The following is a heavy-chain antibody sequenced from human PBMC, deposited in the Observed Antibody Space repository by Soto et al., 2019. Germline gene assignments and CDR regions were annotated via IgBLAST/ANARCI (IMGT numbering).Heavy chain of an antibody. Sequence: ASVKVSCKASGGTFSSYAISWVRQAPGQGLEWMGGIIPIFGTANYAQKFQGRVTITADESTSTAYMELSSLRSEDTAVYYCARDIMDYYDSSGYYYGYWGQGTLVTVSS. CDR3: ARDIMDYYDSSGYYYGY. CDR1: GGTFSSYA. V-gene: IGHV1-69*13. CDR2: IIPIFGTA. D-gene: IGHD3-22*01. J-gene: IGHJ4*02.